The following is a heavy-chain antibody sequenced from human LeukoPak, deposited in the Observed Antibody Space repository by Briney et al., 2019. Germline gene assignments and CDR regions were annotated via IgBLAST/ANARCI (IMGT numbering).Heavy chain of an antibody. D-gene: IGHD6-19*01. J-gene: IGHJ4*02. Sequence: GGSLRLSCAASGFTVSSNYMSWVRQAPGKGLEWVSVIYSGGSTYYADSVKGRFTISRDNSKNTLYLQMNSLRSDDTAVYYCARSPVPEIAVAGTSIFFDYWGQGTLVTVSS. CDR1: GFTVSSNY. CDR3: ARSPVPEIAVAGTSIFFDY. CDR2: IYSGGST. V-gene: IGHV3-53*05.